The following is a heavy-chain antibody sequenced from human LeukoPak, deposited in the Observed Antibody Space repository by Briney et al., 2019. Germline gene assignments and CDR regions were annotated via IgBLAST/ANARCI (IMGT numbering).Heavy chain of an antibody. J-gene: IGHJ3*02. CDR2: ISSSSSYI. CDR1: GFTFSSYS. CDR3: ARDRGSSWPTDAFDI. D-gene: IGHD6-13*01. Sequence: GGSLRLSCAASGFTFSSYSMNWVRQAPGKGLEWVSSISSSSSYIYYADSVKGRFTISRDNAKNSLYLQMNSLRAEDTAVYYCARDRGSSWPTDAFDIWGQGTMVTVSS. V-gene: IGHV3-21*01.